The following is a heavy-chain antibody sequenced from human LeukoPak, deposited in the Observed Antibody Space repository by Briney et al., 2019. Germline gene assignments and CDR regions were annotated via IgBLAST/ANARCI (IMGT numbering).Heavy chain of an antibody. D-gene: IGHD3-22*01. Sequence: ASVKVSCKASGYTFTSYDINWVRQATGQGLEWMGWMNPNSGNTGYAQKFQGRVTMTRNTSISTAYMELSSLRSEDAAVYYCARAGITMIVVSAFDIWGQGTMVTVSS. J-gene: IGHJ3*02. CDR3: ARAGITMIVVSAFDI. V-gene: IGHV1-8*01. CDR2: MNPNSGNT. CDR1: GYTFTSYD.